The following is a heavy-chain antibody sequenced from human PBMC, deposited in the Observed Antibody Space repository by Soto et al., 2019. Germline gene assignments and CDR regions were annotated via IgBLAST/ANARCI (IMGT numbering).Heavy chain of an antibody. D-gene: IGHD3-10*01. CDR2: MYTAGDT. Sequence: PGGSLRLSCLASGFTVSRNYMSWVRQAPGKGLEWVSVMYTAGDTYYADSVKGRFTISRDNSKNTVYLQMNSLRAEDTAVYYCVRDHSGLKDFDYWGQGTLVTVSS. CDR3: VRDHSGLKDFDY. V-gene: IGHV3-66*01. CDR1: GFTVSRNY. J-gene: IGHJ4*02.